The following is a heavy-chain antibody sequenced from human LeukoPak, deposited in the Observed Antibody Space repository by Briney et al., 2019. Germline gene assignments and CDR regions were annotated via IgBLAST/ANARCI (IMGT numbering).Heavy chain of an antibody. CDR2: IYHSGNT. V-gene: IGHV4-30-4*01. J-gene: IGHJ3*02. Sequence: SQTLSLTCTVSGGSISSGDYYWSWIRPPPGKGLEWIGYIYHSGNTYYNPSLRSRLTISVDTSKNQFSLKLSSVTAADTAVYYCVRTQAYSYGSGSYGAFDIWGQGTKVTVSS. CDR1: GGSISSGDYY. D-gene: IGHD3-10*01. CDR3: VRTQAYSYGSGSYGAFDI.